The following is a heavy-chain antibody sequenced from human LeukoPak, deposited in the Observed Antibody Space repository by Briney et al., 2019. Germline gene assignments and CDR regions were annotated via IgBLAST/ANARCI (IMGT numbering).Heavy chain of an antibody. Sequence: PGGSLRLSCAASGFTFSSYWMSWVRQAPGKGLEWVANIKQDGSEKYNVDSVKGRFTISRDNAKNSLYLQMNSLRAEDTAVYYCARVPTALLLWFGELLSYFDYWGQGTLVTVSS. CDR1: GFTFSSYW. V-gene: IGHV3-7*01. D-gene: IGHD3-10*01. CDR3: ARVPTALLLWFGELLSYFDY. CDR2: IKQDGSEK. J-gene: IGHJ4*02.